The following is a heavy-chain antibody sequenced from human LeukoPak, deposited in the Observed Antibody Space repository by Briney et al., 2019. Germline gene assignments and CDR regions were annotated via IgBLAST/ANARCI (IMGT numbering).Heavy chain of an antibody. Sequence: SGTLSLTCTVSGGSISSYYWTWIRQHPGKGLEWIGYIYYSGSTYYNPSLKSRVTISVDTSKNQFSLKLSSVTAADTAVYYCARTYYYDSSANWFDPWGQGTLVTVSS. CDR3: ARTYYYDSSANWFDP. J-gene: IGHJ5*02. V-gene: IGHV4-59*06. CDR2: IYYSGST. D-gene: IGHD3-22*01. CDR1: GGSISSYY.